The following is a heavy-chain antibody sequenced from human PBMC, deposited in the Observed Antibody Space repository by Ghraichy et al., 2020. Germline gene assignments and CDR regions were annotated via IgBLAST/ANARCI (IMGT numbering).Heavy chain of an antibody. Sequence: AGSLRLSCAASGFTFSSYSMNWVRQAPGKGLEWVSYISSSSSTIYYADSVKGRFTISRDNAKNSLYLQMNSLRDEDTAVYYCARVYCGGDCYFLNYYGMDVWGQGTTVTVSS. D-gene: IGHD2-21*02. CDR3: ARVYCGGDCYFLNYYGMDV. J-gene: IGHJ6*02. CDR2: ISSSSSTI. V-gene: IGHV3-48*02. CDR1: GFTFSSYS.